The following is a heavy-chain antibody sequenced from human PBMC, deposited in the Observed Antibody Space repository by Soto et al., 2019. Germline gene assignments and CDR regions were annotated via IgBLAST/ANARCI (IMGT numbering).Heavy chain of an antibody. V-gene: IGHV4-39*01. Sequence: PSETLSLTYTVSGNSIISSDFYWGWVRQPPGKGLEWIGSIFYLGSSYYNLSLKSRVTMSVDTSKNQFSLRLRSVTAADTALYFCARHSLALRKNNWFDPWGQGIMVTVS. J-gene: IGHJ5*02. CDR3: ARHSLALRKNNWFDP. CDR2: IFYLGSS. D-gene: IGHD3-3*02. CDR1: GNSIISSDFY.